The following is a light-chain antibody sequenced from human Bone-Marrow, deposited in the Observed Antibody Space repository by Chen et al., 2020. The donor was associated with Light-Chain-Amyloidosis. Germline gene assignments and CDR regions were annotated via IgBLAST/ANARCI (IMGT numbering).Light chain of an antibody. CDR2: RDT. J-gene: IGLJ2*01. CDR1: DLPTKY. CDR3: QAADSSGTYEVI. Sequence: SYELTQPPSVSVSPGQTARITCSGDDLPTKYAYWYQQKPGPAPVLVIHRDTERPSGLAERFSGSSSGTTATLTLSGVQAEDEADYLCQAADSSGTYEVIFGGGIELTVL. V-gene: IGLV3-25*03.